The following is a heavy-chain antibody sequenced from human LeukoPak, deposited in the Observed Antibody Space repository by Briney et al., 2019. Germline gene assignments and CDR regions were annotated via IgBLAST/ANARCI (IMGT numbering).Heavy chain of an antibody. CDR1: GFTFSNYW. CDR3: AELGITMIGGV. D-gene: IGHD3-10*02. V-gene: IGHV3-7*01. CDR2: IKHDGSEK. Sequence: PGGSLRLSCAASGFTFSNYWMTWVRQAPGKGLEWVANIKHDGSEKSYVDSVKGRFTSSRDNAKNSLYLQMHSLRAEDTAVYYCAELGITMIGGVWGKGTTVTISS. J-gene: IGHJ6*04.